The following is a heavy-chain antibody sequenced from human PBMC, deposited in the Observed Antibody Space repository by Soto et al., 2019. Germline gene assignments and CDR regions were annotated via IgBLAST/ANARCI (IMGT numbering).Heavy chain of an antibody. J-gene: IGHJ4*02. V-gene: IGHV1-24*01. CDR3: SAGGTRCPHSPFDY. CDR1: GHTLTELS. Sequence: QVQLVQSGAEVKKPGASVKVSCKVSGHTLTELSMHWVRLAPGKGLEWMGGFDPEDGETISAQKFQGRVTMTADTSSVSTYGERSSMRSEDTAACYCSAGGTRCPHSPFDYWRQGPLFTISS. D-gene: IGHD2-15*01. CDR2: FDPEDGET.